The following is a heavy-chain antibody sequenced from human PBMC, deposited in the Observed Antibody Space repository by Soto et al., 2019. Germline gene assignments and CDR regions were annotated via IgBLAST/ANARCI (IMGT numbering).Heavy chain of an antibody. J-gene: IGHJ6*02. D-gene: IGHD6-19*01. V-gene: IGHV4-59*08. CDR2: NYYSGST. CDR1: SGSISSSDHY. Sequence: SETLSLTCSVSSGSISSSDHYWSLIRQPPGKGLEWIGYNYYSGSTNYNPSLKSRVTISVDTSKNQFSLKLSSVTAADTAVYYCARQSVGYSSGWYLDYYYYYGMDVWGQGTTVT. CDR3: ARQSVGYSSGWYLDYYYYYGMDV.